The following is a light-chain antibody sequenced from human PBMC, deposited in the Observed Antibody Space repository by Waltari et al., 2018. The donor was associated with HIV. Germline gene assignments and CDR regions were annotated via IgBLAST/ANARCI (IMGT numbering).Light chain of an antibody. Sequence: DIQMSQSPSTLSASVGDRVSITCRASHSVRGSLAWYQQTPGKAPKLLIYRASILESGVPSRFSGSGSGTEFTLTISSLQPDDFATHFCQQYNYFPWTFGQGTKVDIK. CDR1: HSVRGS. J-gene: IGKJ1*01. V-gene: IGKV1-5*03. CDR3: QQYNYFPWT. CDR2: RAS.